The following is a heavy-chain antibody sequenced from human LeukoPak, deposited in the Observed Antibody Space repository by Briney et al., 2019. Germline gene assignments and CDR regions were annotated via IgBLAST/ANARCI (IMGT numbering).Heavy chain of an antibody. Sequence: SETLSLTCTVSGGSISTYYWSWIRQPPGKGLEWIGHTYYSGTTTYNPSLKSRVTISVDTSKNQFSLKLSSLTAADTAVYYCARQSGYFDYWGQGALVTVSS. D-gene: IGHD1-26*01. J-gene: IGHJ4*02. CDR2: TYYSGTT. CDR1: GGSISTYY. CDR3: ARQSGYFDY. V-gene: IGHV4-59*08.